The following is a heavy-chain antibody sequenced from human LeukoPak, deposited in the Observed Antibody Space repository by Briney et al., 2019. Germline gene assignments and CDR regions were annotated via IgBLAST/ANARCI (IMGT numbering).Heavy chain of an antibody. J-gene: IGHJ4*02. CDR2: IYHSGST. V-gene: IGHV4-39*07. CDR3: ARDPSEGADY. Sequence: PSETLSLTCTVSGGSISSSSYYWGWIRQPPGKGLEWIGSIYHSGSTYYNPSLKSRVTISVDTSKNQFSLKLSSVTAADTAVYYCARDPSEGADYWGQGTLVTVSS. CDR1: GGSISSSSYY. D-gene: IGHD3-16*01.